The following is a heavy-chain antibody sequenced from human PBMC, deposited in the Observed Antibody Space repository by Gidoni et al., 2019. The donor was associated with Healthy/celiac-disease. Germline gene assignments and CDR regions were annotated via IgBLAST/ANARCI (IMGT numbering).Heavy chain of an antibody. CDR3: EAGPYSGYVTDY. D-gene: IGHD5-12*01. CDR1: GFTFSGYW. CDR2: IKQDGSEK. J-gene: IGHJ4*02. Sequence: EVQLVESGGGLVPPGGSLRLSCAASGFTFSGYWRSWVRQAPGKGLEWLANIKQDGSEKYYVDSVKGRFTISRDNAKNPLYLQMNSLRAEDTAVYYCEAGPYSGYVTDYWGQGTLVTVSS. V-gene: IGHV3-7*01.